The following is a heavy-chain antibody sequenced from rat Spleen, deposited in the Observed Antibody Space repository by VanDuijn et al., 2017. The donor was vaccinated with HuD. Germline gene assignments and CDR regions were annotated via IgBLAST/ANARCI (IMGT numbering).Heavy chain of an antibody. Sequence: VQLKESGPGLVQPSQTLSLTCTVSGFSLTDYSVHWVRQPPGKGLEWMGVLWSGGSTAYNSALKSRMSISRDTSKSQVFLKINSLQTEDTAIYYCTRTYYYDGSYYYPYVMDAWGQGASVTVSS. V-gene: IGHV2S63*01. CDR3: TRTYYYDGSYYYPYVMDA. D-gene: IGHD1-12*02. CDR2: LWSGGST. J-gene: IGHJ4*01. CDR1: GFSLTDYS.